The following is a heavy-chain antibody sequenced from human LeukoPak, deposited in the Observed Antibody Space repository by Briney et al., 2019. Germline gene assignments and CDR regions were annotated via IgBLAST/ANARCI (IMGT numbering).Heavy chain of an antibody. CDR3: GRGYSGSWAY. D-gene: IGHD1-26*01. CDR1: GFTFDSYW. CDR2: INTDGSNT. Sequence: GGSLRLSCAASGFTFDSYWMHWVRQAPGKGLVWVSHINTDGSNTNYADSVKGRFTISRDNAKNTLYLQMNSQRVEDTAVYYCGRGYSGSWAYWGQGTLVTVSP. J-gene: IGHJ4*02. V-gene: IGHV3-74*01.